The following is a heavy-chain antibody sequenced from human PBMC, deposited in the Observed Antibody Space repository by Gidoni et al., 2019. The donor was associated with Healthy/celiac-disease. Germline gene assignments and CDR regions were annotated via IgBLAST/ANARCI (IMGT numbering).Heavy chain of an antibody. J-gene: IGHJ5*02. Sequence: QVQLVQSGAEVKKPGASVKVACKASGYPFTSYAMHWVRPAPGQRLEWMGWINAGNGNTKYSQKFQGRVTITRDTSASTAYMELSSLRSEDTAVYYCARVPYYDSSGYFPWGQGTLVTVSS. D-gene: IGHD3-22*01. CDR3: ARVPYYDSSGYFP. V-gene: IGHV1-3*01. CDR2: INAGNGNT. CDR1: GYPFTSYA.